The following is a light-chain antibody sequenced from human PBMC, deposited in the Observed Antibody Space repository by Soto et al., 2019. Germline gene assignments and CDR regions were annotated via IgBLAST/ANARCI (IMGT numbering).Light chain of an antibody. J-gene: IGKJ1*01. V-gene: IGKV3-20*01. CDR1: QSVSSSF. CDR2: GAS. CDR3: QQYVTSPWA. Sequence: EIVLTQSPGTLSLSPGERATLSCRASQSVSSSFLAWYQQKPGQAPRLLIYGASNRATGIPDRFSGSGSGTDFTLTISRLEPEDFALSYCQQYVTSPWAFGQGTKLAIE.